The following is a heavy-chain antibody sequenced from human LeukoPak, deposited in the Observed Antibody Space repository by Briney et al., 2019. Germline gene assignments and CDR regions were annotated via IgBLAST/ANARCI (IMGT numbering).Heavy chain of an antibody. V-gene: IGHV4-31*03. D-gene: IGHD2-2*01. J-gene: IGHJ6*02. CDR1: GGSISSGGYY. CDR3: ARDSGLGYCSTTSCSYGLDV. CDR2: IYYSGST. Sequence: SQTLSLTCTVSGGSISSGGYYWSWIRQHPGKGLEWIGYIYYSGSTYYNPSLKSRVTVSVDTSKNQVSLKLRSVTAADTAVYYCARDSGLGYCSTTSCSYGLDVWGQGTTVFVS.